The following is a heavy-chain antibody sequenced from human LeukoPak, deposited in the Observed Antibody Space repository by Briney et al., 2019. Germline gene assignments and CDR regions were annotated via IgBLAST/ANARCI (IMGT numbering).Heavy chain of an antibody. CDR1: GFTFSSYS. D-gene: IGHD3-10*02. Sequence: PGGSLRLSCAASGFTFSSYSMNWVRQAPGKGLEWVSSISSSSSYIYYAASVKGRFTISRDNAKNSLYLQMNSLRAEDTAVYYCARAKVFDAEYFQHWGQGTLVTVSS. CDR2: ISSSSSYI. CDR3: ARAKVFDAEYFQH. V-gene: IGHV3-21*01. J-gene: IGHJ1*01.